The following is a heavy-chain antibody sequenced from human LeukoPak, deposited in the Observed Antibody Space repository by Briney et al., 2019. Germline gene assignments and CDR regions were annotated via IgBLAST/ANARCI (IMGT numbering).Heavy chain of an antibody. CDR1: GYTFTGYY. V-gene: IGHV1-2*02. J-gene: IGHJ6*03. Sequence: ASVKVSCKASGYTFTGYYMHWVRQAPGQGLEWMGWINPNSGGTNYAQKFQGRVTMTRDTSISTAYMELSSLRSEDTAVYYCAGNRDGYSHYYYYYMDVWGKGTTVTISS. CDR2: INPNSGGT. D-gene: IGHD5-24*01. CDR3: AGNRDGYSHYYYYYMDV.